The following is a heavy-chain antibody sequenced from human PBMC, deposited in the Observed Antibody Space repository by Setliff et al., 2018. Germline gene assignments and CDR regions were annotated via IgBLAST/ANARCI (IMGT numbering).Heavy chain of an antibody. J-gene: IGHJ4*02. CDR2: MNPNSGNT. D-gene: IGHD3-3*01. CDR3: ARAQSWSGGPYYFDN. Sequence: ASVKVSCKASGYTFTSYDINWVRQAIGQGLEWMGWMNPNSGNTGYAQKFQGRVTMTRNTSISTAYMDLSSLRFEDTAVYYCARAQSWSGGPYYFDNWGQGTLVTVSS. CDR1: GYTFTSYD. V-gene: IGHV1-8*02.